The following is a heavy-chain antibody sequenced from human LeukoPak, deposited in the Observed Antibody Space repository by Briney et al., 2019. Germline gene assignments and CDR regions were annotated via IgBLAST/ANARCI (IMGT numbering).Heavy chain of an antibody. Sequence: GGSLRLSCAAFGFTFSSYGMHWVRQAPGKGLAGVAVLSYDGSNKYYADSVKGRFTISRDNSKNTLYLQMNSLRAEDTAVYYCAKDIVVVPAAYNWFDPWGQGTLVTVSS. J-gene: IGHJ5*02. CDR3: AKDIVVVPAAYNWFDP. CDR2: LSYDGSNK. CDR1: GFTFSSYG. V-gene: IGHV3-30*18. D-gene: IGHD2-2*01.